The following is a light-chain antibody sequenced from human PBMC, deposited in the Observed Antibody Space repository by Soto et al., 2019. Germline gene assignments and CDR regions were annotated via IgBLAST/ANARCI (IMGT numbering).Light chain of an antibody. V-gene: IGLV2-23*02. J-gene: IGLJ2*01. CDR3: CLYGGSNNYVV. Sequence: QAVVTQPASVSGAPGQSITISCTGTSSDVGKYTFVSWYGQHPGKAPKLIIFEVNKRPSGVSNRFSGSKSGNTASLTISGLQAEDEANYYCCLYGGSNNYVVFGGGTKLTVL. CDR2: EVN. CDR1: SSDVGKYTF.